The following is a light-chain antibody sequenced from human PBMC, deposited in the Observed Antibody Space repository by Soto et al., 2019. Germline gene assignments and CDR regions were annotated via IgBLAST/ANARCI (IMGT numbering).Light chain of an antibody. Sequence: QSVLTQPPSVSAAPGQKVTISCSGTSSNIGNSYVSWYQQLPGTAPKLLIYDNDERPSGIPDRFSGSKSGTSATLDITGLQTGDEAEYYCGTWDGSLSAAVVFGGGTKLTVL. CDR1: SSNIGNSY. J-gene: IGLJ2*01. CDR2: DND. CDR3: GTWDGSLSAAVV. V-gene: IGLV1-51*01.